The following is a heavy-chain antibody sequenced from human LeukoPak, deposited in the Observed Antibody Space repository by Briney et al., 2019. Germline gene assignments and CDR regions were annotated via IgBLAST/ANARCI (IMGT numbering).Heavy chain of an antibody. D-gene: IGHD3-3*01. CDR2: IYTSGST. CDR3: ARDFSGTYYDFWSGPLPGYYYYGMDV. V-gene: IGHV4-4*07. Sequence: SETLSLTCTVSGGSISSYYWSWIRQPAGKGLEWIGRIYTSGSTNYNPSLKSRVTMSVDTSKNQFSLKLSSVTAADTAVYYCARDFSGTYYDFWSGPLPGYYYYGMDVWGQGTTVTVSS. CDR1: GGSISSYY. J-gene: IGHJ6*02.